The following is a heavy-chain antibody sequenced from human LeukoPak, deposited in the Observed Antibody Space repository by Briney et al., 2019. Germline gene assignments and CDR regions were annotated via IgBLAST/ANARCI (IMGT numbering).Heavy chain of an antibody. J-gene: IGHJ6*03. CDR3: AKAGRGSLYYYYYMDV. V-gene: IGHV3-23*01. Sequence: PSETLSLTCTVPGGSISSGGYYWSWIRQPPEKGLEWVSAISGSGGSTYYADSVKGRFTISRDNSKNTLYLQMNSLRAEDTAVYYCAKAGRGSLYYYYYMDVWGKGTTVTVSS. CDR1: GGSISSGGYY. D-gene: IGHD3-10*01. CDR2: ISGSGGST.